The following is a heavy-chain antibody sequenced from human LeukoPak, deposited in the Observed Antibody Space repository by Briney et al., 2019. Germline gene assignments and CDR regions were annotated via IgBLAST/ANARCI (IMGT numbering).Heavy chain of an antibody. CDR3: ARGQWFRAF. Sequence: KSSETLSLTCAVYGGSFSGYYWTWIRQPPGKGLEWIGEIHYSGSATYNPSLKSRVTMSVDTSKNQFSLKMNSVTAADTAVYYCARGQWFRAFWSRGTPVTVSS. CDR2: IHYSGSA. J-gene: IGHJ4*02. CDR1: GGSFSGYY. V-gene: IGHV4-34*01. D-gene: IGHD3-10*01.